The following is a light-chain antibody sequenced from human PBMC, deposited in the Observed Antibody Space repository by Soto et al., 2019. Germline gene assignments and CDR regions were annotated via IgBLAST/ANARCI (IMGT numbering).Light chain of an antibody. Sequence: DIQMTQSPSTLSASVGDRVTITCRASQSISSWLAWYQQKPGKAPKLLIYDASSLESGVPSRFSGSGSGTEVTLTISRLQPDDFATYYCQQYNSYPYTFGQGTKREIK. CDR3: QQYNSYPYT. J-gene: IGKJ2*01. V-gene: IGKV1-5*01. CDR1: QSISSW. CDR2: DAS.